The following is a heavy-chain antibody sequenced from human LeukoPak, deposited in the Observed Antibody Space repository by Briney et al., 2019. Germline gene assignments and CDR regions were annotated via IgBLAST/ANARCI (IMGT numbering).Heavy chain of an antibody. Sequence: PGESLKISCKGSGYSFTSYWIGWVRQMPGKGLEWMGIIYPGDSDTRYSPSFQGQVTISADKSISTAYLQWSSLKASDTAMYYCARHWLPSTGSQLWQDVPLDYWGQGTLVTVSS. CDR1: GYSFTSYW. D-gene: IGHD5-18*01. CDR3: ARHWLPSTGSQLWQDVPLDY. J-gene: IGHJ4*02. CDR2: IYPGDSDT. V-gene: IGHV5-51*01.